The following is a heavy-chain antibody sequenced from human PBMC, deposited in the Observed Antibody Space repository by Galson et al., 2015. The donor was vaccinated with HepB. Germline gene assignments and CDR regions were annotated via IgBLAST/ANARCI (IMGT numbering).Heavy chain of an antibody. J-gene: IGHJ6*03. Sequence: QSGAEVKKPGESLMISCKGFAYSFNTYWIGWVRQMPGKGLEWMGSIYPGDSDTIYSPSFQGQVTISADKSITTAYLQWSSLKASDTAIYYCARRGHPHNYYYIDLWGNGTTVTVSS. CDR3: ARRGHPHNYYYIDL. V-gene: IGHV5-51*01. CDR1: AYSFNTYW. CDR2: IYPGDSDT.